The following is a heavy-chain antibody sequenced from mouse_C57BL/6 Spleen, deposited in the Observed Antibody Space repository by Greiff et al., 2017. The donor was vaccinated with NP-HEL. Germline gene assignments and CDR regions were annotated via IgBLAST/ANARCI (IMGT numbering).Heavy chain of an antibody. Sequence: VQLKESGGDLVKPGGSLKLSCAASGFTFSSYGMSWVRQTPDKRLEWVATISSGGSYTYYPDSVKGRFTISRDNAKNTLYLQMSSLKSEDTAMYYCARGSLTGTEMDYWGQGTSVTVSS. CDR3: ARGSLTGTEMDY. V-gene: IGHV5-6*01. CDR2: ISSGGSYT. CDR1: GFTFSSYG. J-gene: IGHJ4*01. D-gene: IGHD4-1*01.